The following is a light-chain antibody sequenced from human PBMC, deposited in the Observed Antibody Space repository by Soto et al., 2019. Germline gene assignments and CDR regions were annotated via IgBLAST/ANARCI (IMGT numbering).Light chain of an antibody. CDR3: QQYGTAPRT. V-gene: IGKV3-20*01. Sequence: EIVLTQSPGTLSLSPGERATLSCRARQSINSNSLAWYQLKPGQAPRLLIYGASIRATAIPDRFSGSVSATDFTLTISRLAPEDFPVYFCQQYGTAPRTFGQGTKVEIK. J-gene: IGKJ1*01. CDR1: QSINSNS. CDR2: GAS.